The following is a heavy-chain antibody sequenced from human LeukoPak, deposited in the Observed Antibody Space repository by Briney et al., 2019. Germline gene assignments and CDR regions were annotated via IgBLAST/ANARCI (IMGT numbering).Heavy chain of an antibody. CDR1: GDSVSGKSVA. CDR2: TFYWSKWSS. Sequence: SQTLSLTCAISGDSVSGKSVAWNWIRQSPSRGLEWLGRTFYWSKWSSKYATSMKGRITINPDTSKNQFSLQLISVTPEDTAVYYCARGDGPIHGRYYFDYWGQGTLITVSS. J-gene: IGHJ4*02. D-gene: IGHD3-10*01. CDR3: ARGDGPIHGRYYFDY. V-gene: IGHV6-1*01.